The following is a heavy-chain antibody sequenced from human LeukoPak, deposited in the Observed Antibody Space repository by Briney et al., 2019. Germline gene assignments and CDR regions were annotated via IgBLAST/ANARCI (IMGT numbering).Heavy chain of an antibody. CDR3: AIGPGYSSGWYLY. Sequence: PSETLSLTCAVSGYSISSGYYWGWIRQPPGKGLEWIGSIYHSGSTYYNPSLKSRVTISVDTSKNQFPLKLSSVTATDTAVYYCAIGPGYSSGWYLYWGQGTLVTVSS. CDR2: IYHSGST. J-gene: IGHJ4*02. V-gene: IGHV4-38-2*01. D-gene: IGHD6-19*01. CDR1: GYSISSGYY.